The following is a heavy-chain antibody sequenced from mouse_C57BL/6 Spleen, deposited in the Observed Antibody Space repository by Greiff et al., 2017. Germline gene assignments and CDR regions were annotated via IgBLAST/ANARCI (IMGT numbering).Heavy chain of an antibody. D-gene: IGHD2-4*01. Sequence: EVQRVESGGGLVQPKGSLKLSCAASGFSFNTYAMNWVRQAPGQGLEWVARIRSKSNNYATYSADSVKDRFTISRDDSESMLYLQMNNLKTEDTAMYYCGRHDYGGPFAYWGQGTLVTVAA. J-gene: IGHJ3*01. CDR2: IRSKSNNYAT. V-gene: IGHV10-1*01. CDR1: GFSFNTYA. CDR3: GRHDYGGPFAY.